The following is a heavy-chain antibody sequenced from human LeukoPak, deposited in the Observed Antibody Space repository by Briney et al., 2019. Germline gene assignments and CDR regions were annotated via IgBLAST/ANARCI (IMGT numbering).Heavy chain of an antibody. CDR2: IYDSGST. Sequence: KSSETLSLTCTVSGGSISSYFWSWIRQPPGKGLEWIGYIYDSGSTNYNPSLKSRVTITVDTSRNQFSLKLSSVTAADTAVYYCARHSYDILTGYGGDFDYWGRGTLVTVSS. V-gene: IGHV4-59*08. CDR3: ARHSYDILTGYGGDFDY. J-gene: IGHJ4*02. CDR1: GGSISSYF. D-gene: IGHD3-9*01.